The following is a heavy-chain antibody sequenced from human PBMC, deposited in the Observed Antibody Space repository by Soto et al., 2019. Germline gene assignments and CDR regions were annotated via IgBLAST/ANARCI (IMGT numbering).Heavy chain of an antibody. Sequence: PSETLSLTCTVSGGSISSGGYSWNWIRQPPGKGLEWIGYIYYSGSTYYNPSLKSRVTISVDTSKNQFSLKLSSVTAADTAVYYCARARLGTFNWFDPWGQGTLVTSPQ. CDR3: ARARLGTFNWFDP. CDR1: GGSISSGGYS. D-gene: IGHD3-16*01. CDR2: IYYSGST. V-gene: IGHV4-31*03. J-gene: IGHJ5*02.